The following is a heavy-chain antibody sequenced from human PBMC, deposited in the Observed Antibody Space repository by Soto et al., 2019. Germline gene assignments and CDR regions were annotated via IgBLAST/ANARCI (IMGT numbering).Heavy chain of an antibody. J-gene: IGHJ4*02. V-gene: IGHV1-3*01. CDR3: ARDLIVVVIAIPGPIDY. Sequence: ASVKVSCKASGYTFTSYAMHWVRQAPGQRLEWMGWINAGNCNTKYSQKFQGRVTITRDTSASTAYMELSSLRAEDTAVYYCARDLIVVVIAIPGPIDYWGQGTLVTVSS. CDR2: INAGNCNT. D-gene: IGHD2-21*01. CDR1: GYTFTSYA.